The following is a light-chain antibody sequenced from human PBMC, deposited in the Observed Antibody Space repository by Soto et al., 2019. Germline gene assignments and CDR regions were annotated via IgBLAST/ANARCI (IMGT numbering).Light chain of an antibody. CDR3: QQYNSYPWT. Sequence: DIQMTQSPSTLSASVGDRVTITCRASQSIRSWLAWYQQIPGKAPKLLIYKASSLESGVPSRFSGSGSGTEFTLTISSLQPDDFATYYFQQYNSYPWTFGQGTKLEIK. CDR2: KAS. CDR1: QSIRSW. J-gene: IGKJ2*02. V-gene: IGKV1-5*03.